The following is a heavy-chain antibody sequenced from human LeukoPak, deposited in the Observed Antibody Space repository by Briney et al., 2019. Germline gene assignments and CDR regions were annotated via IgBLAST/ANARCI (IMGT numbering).Heavy chain of an antibody. CDR2: INIYNLDT. CDR1: GYPFTSYG. J-gene: IGHJ6*03. Sequence: ASVKVSCKASGYPFTSYGINWVRQAPGQGLEWMGWINIYNLDTKYAQKFQGRVTVTTDISTATAYMELRSLRSDDTAVYYCARRHGFYHYMDVWGKGTTVAVSS. V-gene: IGHV1-18*01. CDR3: ARRHGFYHYMDV. D-gene: IGHD3-10*01.